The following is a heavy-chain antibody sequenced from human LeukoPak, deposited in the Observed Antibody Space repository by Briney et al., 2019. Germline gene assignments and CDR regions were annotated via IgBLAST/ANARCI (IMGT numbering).Heavy chain of an antibody. CDR1: GGTFSSYA. CDR3: ARAGTIFARYYMDV. J-gene: IGHJ6*03. CDR2: IIPIFGTA. D-gene: IGHD3-3*01. Sequence: GASVKVSCKASGGTFSSYAISWVRQAPGQGLEWMGGIIPIFGTANYAQKFQGRVTITTDGSTSTAYMELSSLRSEDTAVYYCARAGTIFARYYMDVWGKGTTVTVSS. V-gene: IGHV1-69*05.